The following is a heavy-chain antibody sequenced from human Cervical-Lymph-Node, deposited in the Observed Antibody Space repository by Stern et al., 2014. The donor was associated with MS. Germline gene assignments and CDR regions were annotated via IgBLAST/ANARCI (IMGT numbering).Heavy chain of an antibody. J-gene: IGHJ3*02. CDR1: GFTFSGYS. V-gene: IGHV3-21*01. Sequence: EVQLVESGGGLVKPGGSLRLSCAASGFTFSGYSMNWVRQAPGKGLEWVSSIGTGSTYISYADSVRGRFTVSRDNAKRSLYLQMSSLRAEDTAVYFCARPTHSCSGGTCEGDAFDIWGQGTMVTVSS. CDR2: IGTGSTYI. CDR3: ARPTHSCSGGTCEGDAFDI. D-gene: IGHD2-15*01.